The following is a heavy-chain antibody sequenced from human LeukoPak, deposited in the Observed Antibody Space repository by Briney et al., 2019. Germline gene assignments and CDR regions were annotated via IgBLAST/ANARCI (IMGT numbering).Heavy chain of an antibody. CDR2: IKEDRFEQ. Sequence: GGSLRLSCAASGFTFSSYWMSWVRQAPGKGLEWVANIKEDRFEQDYVDSVRGRFTISRDNAKNSLYLQMNSLRADDTAVYYCARFAAGGSYYYYMDVWGKGTTVTVSS. CDR3: ARFAAGGSYYYYMDV. V-gene: IGHV3-7*01. D-gene: IGHD6-25*01. J-gene: IGHJ6*03. CDR1: GFTFSSYW.